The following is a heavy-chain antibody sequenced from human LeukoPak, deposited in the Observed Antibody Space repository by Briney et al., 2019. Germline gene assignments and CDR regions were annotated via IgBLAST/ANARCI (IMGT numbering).Heavy chain of an antibody. J-gene: IGHJ4*02. D-gene: IGHD6-19*01. V-gene: IGHV3-23*01. CDR3: AKGLYRSGWYGDY. CDR2: ISGSGGST. Sequence: PGGSLRLSCAASGFTFSSYAMSWVRQAPGKGLEWVSAISGSGGSTDYADSVKGRFTISRDNSKNTLYRQMNTLRAEDTAVYYCAKGLYRSGWYGDYWGQGPLVTVSS. CDR1: GFTFSSYA.